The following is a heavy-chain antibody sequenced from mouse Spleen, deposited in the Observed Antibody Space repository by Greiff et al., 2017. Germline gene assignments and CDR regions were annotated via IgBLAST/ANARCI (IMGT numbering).Heavy chain of an antibody. Sequence: EVQLQQSGGGLVQPGGSLKLSCAASGFTFSSYTMSWVRQTPEKRLEWVAYISNGGGSTYYPDTVKGRFTISRDNAKNTLYLQMSSLKSEDTAMYYCARHETGLFAYWGQGTLVTVSA. CDR2: ISNGGGST. V-gene: IGHV5-12-2*01. D-gene: IGHD4-1*01. CDR1: GFTFSSYT. J-gene: IGHJ3*01. CDR3: ARHETGLFAY.